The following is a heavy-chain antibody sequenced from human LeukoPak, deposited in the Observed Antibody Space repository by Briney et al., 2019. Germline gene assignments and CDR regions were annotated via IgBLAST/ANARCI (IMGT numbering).Heavy chain of an antibody. CDR2: INPNSGGT. CDR1: GYTFTGYY. D-gene: IGHD2-15*01. J-gene: IGHJ5*02. V-gene: IGHV1-2*02. Sequence: ASVKVSCKASGYTFTGYYMHWVRQAPGQGLEWMGWINPNSGGTNYAQKFQGRVTMTRDTSISTAYMELSRLRSDDTAVYYCARRAMMPARGHLPSWFDPWGQGTLVTVSS. CDR3: ARRAMMPARGHLPSWFDP.